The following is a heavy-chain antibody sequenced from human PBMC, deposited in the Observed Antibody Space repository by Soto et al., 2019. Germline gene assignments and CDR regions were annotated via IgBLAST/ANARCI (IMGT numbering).Heavy chain of an antibody. D-gene: IGHD6-13*01. CDR3: ARQQGIAAAGRGYGMDV. V-gene: IGHV3-30*19. Sequence: GGSLRLSCAAPRLIFSSYDMHWVRQAPGKGLEWVAVISYDGSNKYYADSVKGRFTISRDNSKNTLYLQMNSLRAEDTAVYYCARQQGIAAAGRGYGMDVWGQGTTVTVS. CDR2: ISYDGSNK. J-gene: IGHJ6*02. CDR1: RLIFSSYD.